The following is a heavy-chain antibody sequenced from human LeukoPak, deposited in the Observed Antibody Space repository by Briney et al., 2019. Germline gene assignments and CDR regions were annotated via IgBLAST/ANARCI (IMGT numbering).Heavy chain of an antibody. CDR3: AIPRDHYYDSRRLQKRGAFDV. V-gene: IGHV1-69*13. D-gene: IGHD3-22*01. J-gene: IGHJ3*01. CDR2: IIPIFGTA. CDR1: GGTFSSYA. Sequence: SVKVSCKASGGTFSSYAISWVRQAPGQGLEWMGGIIPIFGTANYAQRFQGRVTITADGSTSTAYMEVSSLRSEDTAVYYCAIPRDHYYDSRRLQKRGAFDVWGQGTMVTVSS.